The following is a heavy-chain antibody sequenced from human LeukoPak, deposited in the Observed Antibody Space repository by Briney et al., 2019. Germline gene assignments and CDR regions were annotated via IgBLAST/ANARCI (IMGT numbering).Heavy chain of an antibody. CDR1: GFSISSGYY. CDR3: AHSGSYYSFDS. V-gene: IGHV4-38-2*01. J-gene: IGHJ4*02. D-gene: IGHD1-26*01. CDR2: VYHSGST. Sequence: PSETLSLTCAVSGFSISSGYYWGWIRQPPGKGPDWIASVYHSGSTYYNPSLKSRVSMSVDTSKNQFSLNLSSVTAADTAVYYCAHSGSYYSFDSWGQGALVTVSS.